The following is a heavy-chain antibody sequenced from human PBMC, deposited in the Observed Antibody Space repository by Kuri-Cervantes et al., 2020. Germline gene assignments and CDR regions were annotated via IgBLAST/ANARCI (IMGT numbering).Heavy chain of an antibody. V-gene: IGHV3-30*18. CDR1: GFTFSSYG. Sequence: GESLKISCAASGFTFSSYGMHWVRQAPGKGLEWVAVISYDGSNKYYADSVKGRFTISRDNSKNTLYLQMNSLRAEDTAVYYCAKDESGINYDFWSGYGRLYYYYGMDVWGQGTTVTVSS. D-gene: IGHD3-3*01. CDR3: AKDESGINYDFWSGYGRLYYYYGMDV. CDR2: ISYDGSNK. J-gene: IGHJ6*02.